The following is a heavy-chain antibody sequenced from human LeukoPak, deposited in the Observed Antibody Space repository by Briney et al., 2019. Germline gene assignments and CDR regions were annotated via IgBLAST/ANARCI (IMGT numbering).Heavy chain of an antibody. J-gene: IGHJ4*02. V-gene: IGHV4-59*12. CDR3: ARGGIVVVVAAIRQQFDY. D-gene: IGHD2-15*01. CDR2: IYYSGST. CDR1: GGSISSYY. Sequence: KPSETLSLTCTASGGSISSYYWSWIRQPPGKGLEWIGYIYYSGSTNYNPSLKSRVTISVDTSKNQFSLKLSSVTAADTAVYYCARGGIVVVVAAIRQQFDYWGQGTLVTVSS.